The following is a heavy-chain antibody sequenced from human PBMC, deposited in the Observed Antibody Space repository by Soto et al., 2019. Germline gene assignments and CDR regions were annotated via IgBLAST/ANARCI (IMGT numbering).Heavy chain of an antibody. CDR3: AGYTYYDIPDDYGMDV. CDR2: IYHSGST. CDR1: GYSISSGYY. D-gene: IGHD3-9*01. Sequence: KASETLSLTCAVSGYSISSGYYWGWIRQPPGKGLEWIGSIYHSGSTYYNPSLKSRVTISVDTSKNQFSLKLSSVTAADTAVYYCAGYTYYDIPDDYGMDVWGQGTTVTVSS. J-gene: IGHJ6*02. V-gene: IGHV4-38-2*01.